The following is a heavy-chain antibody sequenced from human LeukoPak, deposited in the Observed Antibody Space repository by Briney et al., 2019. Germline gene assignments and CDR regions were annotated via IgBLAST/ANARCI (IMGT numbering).Heavy chain of an antibody. V-gene: IGHV3-53*01. CDR2: IYSGGST. CDR1: GFTVSSNY. D-gene: IGHD3-10*01. CDR3: ARVVGVRGYYFDY. J-gene: IGHJ4*02. Sequence: GSLRLSCAASGFTVSSNYMSWVRQAPGKGLEWVSVIYSGGSTYYADSVKGRFTISRDNSKNTLYLQMNSLRAEDTAVYYCARVVGVRGYYFDYWGQGTLVTVSS.